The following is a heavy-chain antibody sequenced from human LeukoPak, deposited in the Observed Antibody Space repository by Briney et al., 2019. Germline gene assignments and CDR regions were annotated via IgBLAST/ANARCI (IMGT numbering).Heavy chain of an antibody. CDR3: ARLDSKSWKHNP. Sequence: SETLSLTCTVSGGSISSYYWSWIRQPPGKGLEWIGYIYYSGSTNYNPSLKSRVTISVDTSKNQCSLKRSSVTAADTAVYYCARLDSKSWKHNPWGQGTMVTVSS. CDR1: GGSISSYY. J-gene: IGHJ4*02. CDR2: IYYSGST. V-gene: IGHV4-59*08. D-gene: IGHD3-22*01.